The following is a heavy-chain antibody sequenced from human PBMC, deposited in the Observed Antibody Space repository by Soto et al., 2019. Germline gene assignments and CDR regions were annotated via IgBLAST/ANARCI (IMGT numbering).Heavy chain of an antibody. J-gene: IGHJ6*02. CDR1: GFTFSSYG. D-gene: IGHD5-12*01. Sequence: PGGSLRLSCAASGFTFSSYGMHWVRQAPGKGLEWVAVIWYDGSNKYYADSVKGRFTISRDNSKNTLYLQMNSLRAEDTAVYYCARDKISSRGYSGYQRTTYGMDVWGQGTTVTGSS. CDR3: ARDKISSRGYSGYQRTTYGMDV. V-gene: IGHV3-33*01. CDR2: IWYDGSNK.